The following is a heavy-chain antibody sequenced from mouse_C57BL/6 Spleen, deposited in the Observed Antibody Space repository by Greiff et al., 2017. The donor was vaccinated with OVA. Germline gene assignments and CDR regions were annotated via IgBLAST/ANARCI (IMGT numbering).Heavy chain of an antibody. CDR3: ARSGDGYYLFAY. CDR2: IDPNSGGT. CDR1: GYTFTSYW. Sequence: QVQLKQPGAELVKPGASVKLSCKASGYTFTSYWMHWVKQRPGRGLEWIGRIDPNSGGTKYNEKFKSKATLTVDNPSSTAYMQLSSLTSEDSAVYYCARSGDGYYLFAYWGQGTLVTVSA. V-gene: IGHV1-72*01. J-gene: IGHJ3*01. D-gene: IGHD2-3*01.